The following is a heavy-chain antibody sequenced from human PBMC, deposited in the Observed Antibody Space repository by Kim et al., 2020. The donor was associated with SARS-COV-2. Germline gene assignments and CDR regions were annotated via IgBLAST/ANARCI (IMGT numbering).Heavy chain of an antibody. D-gene: IGHD3-10*01. CDR1: GGTFSSYA. CDR2: IIPIFGTA. J-gene: IGHJ6*02. Sequence: SVKVSCKASGGTFSSYAISWVRQAPGQGLEWMGGIIPIFGTANYAQKFQGRVTITADESTSTAYMELSSLRSEDTAVYYCASQYEGSGSYYHAPYYYYGMDVWGQGTTVTVSS. CDR3: ASQYEGSGSYYHAPYYYYGMDV. V-gene: IGHV1-69*13.